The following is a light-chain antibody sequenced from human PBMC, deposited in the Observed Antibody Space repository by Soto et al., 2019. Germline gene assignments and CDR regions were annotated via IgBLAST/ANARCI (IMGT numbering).Light chain of an antibody. CDR1: SSDVGGYNY. Sequence: QSALTQPASVSGSPGQSITISCTGTSSDVGGYNYVSWYQQHPGKAPKLMIYDVSNRPSGVSNRFSGSKSGNTASLTISGLQAEDEADYYCSSYPSSSTLVFGGVTQLTVL. J-gene: IGLJ2*01. V-gene: IGLV2-14*01. CDR3: SSYPSSSTLV. CDR2: DVS.